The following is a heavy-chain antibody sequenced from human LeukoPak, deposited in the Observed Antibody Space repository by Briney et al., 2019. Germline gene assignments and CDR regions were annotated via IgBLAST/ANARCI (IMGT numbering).Heavy chain of an antibody. CDR3: ARPRGSYSDWYFDH. D-gene: IGHD1-26*01. V-gene: IGHV4-38-2*01. CDR2: IYHSGST. Sequence: PSETLSLTCAVSGYSISSGYYWGWIRQPPGKGLEWIGSIYHSGSTYYNPSLKSRVTISVDTSKNQLSLKLSSVTAADTAVYYCARPRGSYSDWYFDHWGRGTLVTVSS. J-gene: IGHJ2*01. CDR1: GYSISSGYY.